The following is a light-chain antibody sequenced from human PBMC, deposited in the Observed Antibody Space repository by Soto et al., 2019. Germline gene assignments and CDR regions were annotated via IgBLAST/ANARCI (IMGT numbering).Light chain of an antibody. V-gene: IGLV2-8*01. CDR3: SSYGGNNNYVR. J-gene: IGLJ2*01. Sequence: QSVLTQPPSASGSPGQSGTISCSGTSSDIGAYNYVSWYQQHPGKATKLLISEVTKRPSGVPDRFSGSESGNTASLTVSGLQGDDESDYYCSSYGGNNNYVRFGGGTQLTVL. CDR1: SSDIGAYNY. CDR2: EVT.